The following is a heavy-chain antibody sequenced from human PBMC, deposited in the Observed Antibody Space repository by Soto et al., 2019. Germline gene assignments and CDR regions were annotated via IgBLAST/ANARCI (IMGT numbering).Heavy chain of an antibody. CDR3: ARGGSAGYCSSTSCFPLDY. CDR1: GFTFTHYG. D-gene: IGHD2-2*01. Sequence: GGSLRLSCAASGFTFTHYGMHWVRQAPGKGLEWVAVIWYDGSNKYYADSVKGRFTISRDNSMNTLYLQMDSLRVEDTAVYFCARGGSAGYCSSTSCFPLDYWGQGTVVTVSS. CDR2: IWYDGSNK. V-gene: IGHV3-33*01. J-gene: IGHJ4*02.